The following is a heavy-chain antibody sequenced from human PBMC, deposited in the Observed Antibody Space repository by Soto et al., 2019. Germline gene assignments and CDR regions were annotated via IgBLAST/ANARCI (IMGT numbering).Heavy chain of an antibody. CDR2: ISHSGST. CDR1: GGSITRGPSS. Sequence: QLQLQESGSGLVKPSQTLSLTCSVSGGSITRGPSSWNWVRQPPGKGLEWIAYISHSGSTYYNPSLNGRVTVSVDRSKNQFSLKLDSVSAADTAIYYCVRESAPSGPNYFDTWGPGTLVTVSS. CDR3: VRESAPSGPNYFDT. D-gene: IGHD6-13*01. J-gene: IGHJ5*02. V-gene: IGHV4-30-2*01.